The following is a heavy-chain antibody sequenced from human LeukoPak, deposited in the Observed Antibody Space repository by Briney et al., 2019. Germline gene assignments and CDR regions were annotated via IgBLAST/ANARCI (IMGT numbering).Heavy chain of an antibody. D-gene: IGHD2-15*01. Sequence: GASVKVSCKASGYTFTNRGISWVRQAPGQGLEWMRWISTYTGDTNFAQNFQGRVTLTTDTTTSTAYMELRSLRSDDTAVYYCARESGGNTMAGDYWGQGTLVTVSS. CDR3: ARESGGNTMAGDY. CDR2: ISTYTGDT. V-gene: IGHV1-18*01. J-gene: IGHJ4*02. CDR1: GYTFTNRG.